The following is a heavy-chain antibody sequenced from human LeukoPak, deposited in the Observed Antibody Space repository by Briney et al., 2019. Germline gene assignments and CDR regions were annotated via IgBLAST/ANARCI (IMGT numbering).Heavy chain of an antibody. D-gene: IGHD6-6*01. J-gene: IGHJ4*02. V-gene: IGHV4-59*01. CDR1: GGSISTYY. CDR2: IFYTGST. CDR3: TRTYSSSSIDY. Sequence: SETLSLTCIVSGGSISTYYWSWIRQPPGKGLEWLGYIFYTGSTNYNPSLKSRVTMSIDTSKNQFSLRLSSVTAADTAVYYCTRTYSSSSIDYWGQGALVTVSS.